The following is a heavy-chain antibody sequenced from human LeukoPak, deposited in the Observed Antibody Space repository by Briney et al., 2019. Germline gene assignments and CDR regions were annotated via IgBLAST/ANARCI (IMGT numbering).Heavy chain of an antibody. Sequence: SETLSLTCTVSGGSISSSSYYWGWIRQPPGKGLEWIGSIYYSGSTYYNPSLMSRVTISVDTSKNQFSLKLSSVTAADTAVYYCARPQTAGAWFDPWGQGTLVTVSS. D-gene: IGHD6-19*01. CDR3: ARPQTAGAWFDP. CDR1: GGSISSSSYY. J-gene: IGHJ5*02. CDR2: IYYSGST. V-gene: IGHV4-39*01.